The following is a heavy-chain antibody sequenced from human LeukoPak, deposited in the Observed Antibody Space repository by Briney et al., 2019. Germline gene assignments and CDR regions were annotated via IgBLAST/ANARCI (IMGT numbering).Heavy chain of an antibody. J-gene: IGHJ4*02. CDR1: GYTFTGYY. V-gene: IGHV1-2*02. CDR3: ARDQGLSGSPLDY. D-gene: IGHD1-26*01. CDR2: INPNSSGT. Sequence: ASVKVSCKASGYTFTGYYMHWVRQAPGQGLEWMGWINPNSSGTNYAQKFQGRVTMTRDTSISTAYMELSRLRSDNTAVYYCARDQGLSGSPLDYWGQGTLVTVSS.